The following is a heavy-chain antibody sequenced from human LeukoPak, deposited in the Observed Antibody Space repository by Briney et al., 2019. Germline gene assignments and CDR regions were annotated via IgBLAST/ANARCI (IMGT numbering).Heavy chain of an antibody. J-gene: IGHJ3*02. CDR1: GYTFTNYY. V-gene: IGHV1-2*02. CDR2: INPSGGST. CDR3: ARDTSWGLDI. D-gene: IGHD3-16*01. Sequence: ASVKVSCKASGYTFTNYYIHWVRQAPGQGLELLGTINPSGGSTNYAQKFQGRVTMTRDTSISTAYMELSRLRSDDTAVYYCARDTSWGLDIWGQGTMVTVSS.